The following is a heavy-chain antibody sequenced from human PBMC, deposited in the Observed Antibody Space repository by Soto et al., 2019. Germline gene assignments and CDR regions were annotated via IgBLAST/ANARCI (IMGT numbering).Heavy chain of an antibody. CDR1: GFTVSSNY. V-gene: IGHV3-53*01. CDR2: IFSSGST. Sequence: GGSLRLSCAASGFTVSSNYMSWVRQAPGKGLEWVSVIFSSGSTYYADSVKGRFTISRDNPKNTLSLQMSSLRAEDTAVYFCARYYDSSGYYPGAFDIWGQGTMVTVSS. D-gene: IGHD3-22*01. CDR3: ARYYDSSGYYPGAFDI. J-gene: IGHJ3*02.